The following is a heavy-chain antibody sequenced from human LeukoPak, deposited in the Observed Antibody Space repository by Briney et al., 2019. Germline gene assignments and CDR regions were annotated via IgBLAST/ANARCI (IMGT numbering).Heavy chain of an antibody. J-gene: IGHJ6*03. CDR2: IRYDGSNK. CDR3: AKVTLGYCSSTSCYTRGMVYYYYYMDV. CDR1: GFTFSSYG. V-gene: IGHV3-30*02. D-gene: IGHD2-2*02. Sequence: PGGSLRLSCAASGFTFSSYGMHWVRQAPGKGLEWVAFIRYDGSNKYYADSVKGRFTISRDNSKNTLYLQMNSLRAEDTAVYYCAKVTLGYCSSTSCYTRGMVYYYYYMDVWGKGTTVTVSS.